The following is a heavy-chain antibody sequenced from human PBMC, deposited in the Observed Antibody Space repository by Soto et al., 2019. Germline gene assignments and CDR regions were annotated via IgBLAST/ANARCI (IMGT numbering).Heavy chain of an antibody. CDR3: ARLAEYCNGIKCYSNFDF. V-gene: IGHV1-8*01. CDR1: GYNFTNFD. Sequence: ASVKVSCKTSGYNFTNFDINWVRQAPGRGLVWMGWMNPSSGETGSAQNFQGRVTMTRDISTRTFFMQLTSLRSEDTAIYYCARLAEYCNGIKCYSNFDFWGRGTQVTASS. D-gene: IGHD2-15*01. J-gene: IGHJ4*01. CDR2: MNPSSGET.